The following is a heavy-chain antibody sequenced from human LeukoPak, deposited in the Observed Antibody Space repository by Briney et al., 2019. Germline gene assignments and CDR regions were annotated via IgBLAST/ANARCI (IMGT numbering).Heavy chain of an antibody. D-gene: IGHD5-24*01. V-gene: IGHV3-53*01. Sequence: GGSLRLSCAASGFTVSSNYMSWVRQAPGKGLEWVSVIYPTSTTYYADSVKGRFTISRDNSKNTLSLQMSSLRAEDTALYYCARGDGYNFFDCWGQGTLVTVSS. CDR3: ARGDGYNFFDC. J-gene: IGHJ4*02. CDR2: IYPTSTT. CDR1: GFTVSSNY.